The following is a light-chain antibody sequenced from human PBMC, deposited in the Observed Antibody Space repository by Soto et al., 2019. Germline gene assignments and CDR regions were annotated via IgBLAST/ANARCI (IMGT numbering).Light chain of an antibody. Sequence: EIEMTQSPATLSVSPGERVTLSCRASQSVSSNLVWYQQKPGQAPRLLIYDASTRATGISARFSGSGSGTEFTLTISSLQSEDFAVYYCQQHNYWPPYTFGRGTKLEIK. J-gene: IGKJ2*01. CDR1: QSVSSN. CDR3: QQHNYWPPYT. CDR2: DAS. V-gene: IGKV3-15*01.